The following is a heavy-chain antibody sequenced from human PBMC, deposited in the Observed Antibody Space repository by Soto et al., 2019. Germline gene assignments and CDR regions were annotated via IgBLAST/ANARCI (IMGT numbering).Heavy chain of an antibody. CDR1: GVTCSSYL. CDR2: IKQDGSEK. Sequence: GGSLRLSCAASGVTCSSYLMSWVRQAPGKGLEWVANIKQDGSEKYYVDSVKGRFTISRDNAKNSLYLQMNSLRAEDTAVYYCARDTLAYKAYYGMDVWGQGTTVTVSS. V-gene: IGHV3-7*05. J-gene: IGHJ6*02. D-gene: IGHD3-16*01. CDR3: ARDTLAYKAYYGMDV.